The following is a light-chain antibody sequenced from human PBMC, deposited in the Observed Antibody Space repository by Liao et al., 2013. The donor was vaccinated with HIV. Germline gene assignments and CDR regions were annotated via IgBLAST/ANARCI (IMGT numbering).Light chain of an antibody. Sequence: SYELTQPPSVSVSPGQTASITCSGDKLGDKYACWYQQKPGQSPVLVMYQDKKRPSGIPERFSGSHSGNTATLTISGTETMDEADYFCQAWDSSTVVFGGGTKLTVL. J-gene: IGLJ2*01. V-gene: IGLV3-1*01. CDR2: QDK. CDR3: QAWDSSTVV. CDR1: KLGDKY.